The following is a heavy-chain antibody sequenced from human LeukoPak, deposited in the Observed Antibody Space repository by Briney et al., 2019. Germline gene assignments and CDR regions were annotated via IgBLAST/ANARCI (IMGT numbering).Heavy chain of an antibody. J-gene: IGHJ4*02. CDR2: INPNSGGT. Sequence: ASVKVSCKASGYTFTGYYMHWVRQAPGQGLEWMGWINPNSGGTSYAQKFQGRVTMTRDTSTSTVYMELSSLRSEDTAVYYCARDKKDCSGGSCYTALGYWGQGTLVTVSS. CDR3: ARDKKDCSGGSCYTALGY. V-gene: IGHV1-2*02. CDR1: GYTFTGYY. D-gene: IGHD2-15*01.